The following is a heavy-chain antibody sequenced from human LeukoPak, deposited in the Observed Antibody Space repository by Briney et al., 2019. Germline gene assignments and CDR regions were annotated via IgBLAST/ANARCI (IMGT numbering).Heavy chain of an antibody. V-gene: IGHV3-23*01. J-gene: IGHJ4*01. CDR1: GFTFANYA. CDR3: AKDRASTVPAASDY. Sequence: GGSLRLSCAASGFTFANYAMSWVRQAPGKGLEWVSAITGSGGSTYYADSVKGRFTISRDNSKNTLYLQMNSLRAEDTAVYYCAKDRASTVPAASDYWGHGNLGTVSS. D-gene: IGHD2-2*01. CDR2: ITGSGGST.